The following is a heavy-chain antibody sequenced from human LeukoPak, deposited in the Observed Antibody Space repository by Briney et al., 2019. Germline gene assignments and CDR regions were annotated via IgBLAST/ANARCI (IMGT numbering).Heavy chain of an antibody. CDR1: GFTFNTCA. D-gene: IGHD3-3*01. Sequence: TVGSLRLSSEASGFTFNTCAMSCVRHAPGKGREWVSAIIESGSGTYYTDSVRGGFTISRDNTKNTRYLHMNRPRADDTALYFCAKGVFGVNRAFDYWGQGTLVTVSS. J-gene: IGHJ4*02. CDR3: AKGVFGVNRAFDY. CDR2: IIESGSGT. V-gene: IGHV3-23*01.